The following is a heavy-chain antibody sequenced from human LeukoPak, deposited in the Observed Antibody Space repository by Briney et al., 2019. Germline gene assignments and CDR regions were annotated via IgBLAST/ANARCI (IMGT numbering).Heavy chain of an antibody. J-gene: IGHJ6*03. CDR2: ISNSGST. CDR3: ERAEYDGLSTGYTGGFYYMDV. V-gene: IGHV4-59*01. Sequence: SETLSLTCTVSGGSIVSSYWSWIRQPPGKGLEWIGYISNSGSTTYSPSLKSRLTISVHMSKNQFSLDLHSVTTADTAVYYCERAEYDGLSTGYTGGFYYMDVWGKGTTVSVSS. CDR1: GGSIVSSY. D-gene: IGHD3-3*01.